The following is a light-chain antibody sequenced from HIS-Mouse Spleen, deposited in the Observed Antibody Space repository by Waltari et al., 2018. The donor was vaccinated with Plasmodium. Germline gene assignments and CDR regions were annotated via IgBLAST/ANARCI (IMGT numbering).Light chain of an antibody. V-gene: IGLV4-69*01. CDR3: QTWGTGFWV. J-gene: IGLJ3*02. CDR2: LNSDGSH. CDR1: SGHSSYA. Sequence: QLVLTQSPSASASLGASVKLTCTLSSGHSSYAIAWHQQQPGKGPRYLMKLNSDGSHSKGDGIPDRVSGSSSGAERYLTISSLQSEDEADYYCQTWGTGFWVFGGGTKLTVL.